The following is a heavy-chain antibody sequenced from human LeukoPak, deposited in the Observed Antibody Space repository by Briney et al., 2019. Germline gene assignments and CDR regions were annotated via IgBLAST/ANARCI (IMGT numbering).Heavy chain of an antibody. V-gene: IGHV3-33*01. D-gene: IGHD1-26*01. CDR1: GFTFSNYG. CDR3: ARGGELPSAFDY. CDR2: IWYDGSNK. Sequence: GGSLRLSCAASGFTFSNYGMHWVRQAPGKGLEWVALIWYDGSNKYYADSVKGRFTISRDNSKNTLYLQMNSLRAEDTAVYYCARGGELPSAFDYWGQGTLVTVSS. J-gene: IGHJ4*02.